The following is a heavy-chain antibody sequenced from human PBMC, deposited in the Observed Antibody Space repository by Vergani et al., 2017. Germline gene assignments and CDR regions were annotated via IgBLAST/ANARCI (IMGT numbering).Heavy chain of an antibody. V-gene: IGHV4-4*03. Sequence: QVHLQESGPGLVKPPGTLSLTCVVSGGSIRSHKWWSWVRQSPGKGLEWIGETHESGTSNYNPSLNSRVTISVDKSTNQCSLKLNSVTAADSGLYYCAREGEGAFNLGHWSQGTLVTVSS. D-gene: IGHD2-21*01. CDR1: GGSIRSHKW. CDR3: AREGEGAFNLGH. CDR2: THESGTS. J-gene: IGHJ4*02.